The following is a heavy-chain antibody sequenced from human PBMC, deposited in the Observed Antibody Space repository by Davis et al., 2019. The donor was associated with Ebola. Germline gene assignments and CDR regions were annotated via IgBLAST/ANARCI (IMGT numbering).Heavy chain of an antibody. CDR1: GGSFSDYF. Sequence: MPSETLSLTCAVYGGSFSDYFWSWIRQPPGKGLEWIGEINPSGNTNYNPSLKSRVTISVDTSKNQFSLKLSSVTAADTAVYYCAREGYDSSGYPPPNWFDPWGQGTLVTVSS. J-gene: IGHJ5*02. CDR2: INPSGNT. V-gene: IGHV4-34*01. D-gene: IGHD3-22*01. CDR3: AREGYDSSGYPPPNWFDP.